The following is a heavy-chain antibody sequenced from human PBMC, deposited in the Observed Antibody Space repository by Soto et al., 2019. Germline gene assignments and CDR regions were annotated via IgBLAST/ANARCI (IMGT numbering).Heavy chain of an antibody. V-gene: IGHV3-21*01. D-gene: IGHD1-26*01. CDR2: ISSSSSYI. CDR1: GFTFSSYS. J-gene: IGHJ5*02. Sequence: GGSLRLSCAASGFTFSSYSMNWVRQAPGKGLEWVSSISSSSSYIYYADSVKGRFTISRDNAKNSLYLQMNSLRAEDTAVYYCARDSDTELTLNWFDPWGQGTLVTVSS. CDR3: ARDSDTELTLNWFDP.